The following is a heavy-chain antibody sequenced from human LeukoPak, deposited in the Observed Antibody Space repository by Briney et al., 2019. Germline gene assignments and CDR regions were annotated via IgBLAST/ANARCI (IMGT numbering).Heavy chain of an antibody. CDR2: MNPNSGGT. J-gene: IGHJ4*02. V-gene: IGHV1-8*01. Sequence: ASVTVSCKASGYTFTIYDINWVRQAPGQGLEWVGWMNPNSGGTVYAQNFQGRVTMTRDTSISTAYMELSRLRSDDTAVYYCARDTSNIAVADPYYFDYWGQGTLVTVSS. D-gene: IGHD6-19*01. CDR1: GYTFTIYD. CDR3: ARDTSNIAVADPYYFDY.